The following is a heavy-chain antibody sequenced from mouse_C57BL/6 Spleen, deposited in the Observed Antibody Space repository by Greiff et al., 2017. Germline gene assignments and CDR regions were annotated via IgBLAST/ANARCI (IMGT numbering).Heavy chain of an antibody. CDR1: GFTFSDYG. V-gene: IGHV5-15*04. J-gene: IGHJ2*01. CDR2: ISNLAYSI. D-gene: IGHD3-2*02. Sequence: EVKLVESGGGLVQPGGSLKLSCAASGFTFSDYGMAWVRQAPRKGPEWVAFISNLAYSIYYADTVTGRFTISRENAKNPLYLEMSSLRSEDTAMYYCARQGDSSGLYYFDYWGQGTTLTVSS. CDR3: ARQGDSSGLYYFDY.